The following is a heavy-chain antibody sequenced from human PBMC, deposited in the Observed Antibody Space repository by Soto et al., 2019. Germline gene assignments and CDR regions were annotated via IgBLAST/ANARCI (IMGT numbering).Heavy chain of an antibody. D-gene: IGHD2-2*01. J-gene: IGHJ4*02. CDR2: IKSKTDGGTT. CDR3: IPRYGSTSY. V-gene: IGHV3-15*07. Sequence: GGSLRLSCAASGFTFSHAWMNWVRQAPGKGLEWVGRIKSKTDGGTTAYGAPVKGRFTISRDDSKNTLYLQMNSLKTEDTAMYYCIPRYGSTSYWGQGTLVTVSS. CDR1: GFTFSHAW.